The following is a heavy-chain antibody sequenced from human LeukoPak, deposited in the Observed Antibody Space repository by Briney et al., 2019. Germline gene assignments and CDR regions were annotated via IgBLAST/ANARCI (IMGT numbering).Heavy chain of an antibody. D-gene: IGHD6-19*01. CDR1: GGSISIYS. CDR2: IYYSGST. CDR3: ARHEGGIAVAGGDY. J-gene: IGHJ4*02. Sequence: PSETLSLTCTISGGSISIYSWNWIRQPPGKGLEWIGYIYYSGSTNYNPSLKSRVTISVDTSKNQFSLKLSSVTAADTAVYYCARHEGGIAVAGGDYWGRGALVTVSS. V-gene: IGHV4-59*01.